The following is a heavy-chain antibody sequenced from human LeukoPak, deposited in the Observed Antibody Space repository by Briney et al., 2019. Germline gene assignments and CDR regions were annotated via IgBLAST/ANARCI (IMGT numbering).Heavy chain of an antibody. CDR2: IYHSGST. CDR1: GYSISSGYY. J-gene: IGHJ4*02. V-gene: IGHV4-38-2*01. D-gene: IGHD3-3*01. CDR3: ARLTYYDFWSGYPYFDY. Sequence: PSETLSLTCAVSGYSISSGYYWGWIRQPPGKGLEWIGSIYHSGSTYYNPSLKSRVTTSVDTSKNQFSLKLSSVTAADTAVYYCARLTYYDFWSGYPYFDYWGQGTLVTVSS.